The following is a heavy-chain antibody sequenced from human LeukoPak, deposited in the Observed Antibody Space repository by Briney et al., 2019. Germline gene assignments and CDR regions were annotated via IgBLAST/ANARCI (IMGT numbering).Heavy chain of an antibody. J-gene: IGHJ6*03. V-gene: IGHV4-4*07. CDR1: GGPISSYY. Sequence: SEALSLTCTVSGGPISSYYWSWIRQPAGKGLEWIGRIYTSGSTNYNPSLKSRVTMSVDTSKNQFSLKLSSVTAADTAVYYCARDGDSYGPTYYYYMDVWGKGTTVTVSS. CDR3: ARDGDSYGPTYYYYMDV. CDR2: IYTSGST. D-gene: IGHD5-18*01.